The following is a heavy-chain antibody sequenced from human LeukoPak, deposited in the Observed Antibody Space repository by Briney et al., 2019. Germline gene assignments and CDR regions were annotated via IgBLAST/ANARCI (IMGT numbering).Heavy chain of an antibody. J-gene: IGHJ2*01. CDR1: GFTFSSYA. CDR2: ISGSGGST. D-gene: IGHD3-22*01. V-gene: IGHV3-23*01. Sequence: GGSLRLSCAASGFTFSSYAMSWVRQAPGKGLEWVSAISGSGGSTYYADSVKGRFTISRDNSKNTLYLQMNSLRAEDTAVYYCAKDEPTPLDSSGYYSYWYFDPWGRGTLVTVSS. CDR3: AKDEPTPLDSSGYYSYWYFDP.